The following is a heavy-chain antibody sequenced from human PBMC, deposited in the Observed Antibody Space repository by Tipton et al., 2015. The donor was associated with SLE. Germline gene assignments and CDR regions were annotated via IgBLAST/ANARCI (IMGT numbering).Heavy chain of an antibody. CDR3: APSIAARPRDWYFDL. J-gene: IGHJ2*01. CDR1: GGSISSSSYY. D-gene: IGHD6-6*01. CDR2: IYYSGST. V-gene: IGHV4-39*01. Sequence: TLSLTCTVSGGSISSSSYYWGWIRQPPGKGLEWIGSIYYSGSTYYNPSLKSRVTISVDTSKNQFPLKLSSVTAADTAVYYCAPSIAARPRDWYFDLWGRGTLVTVSS.